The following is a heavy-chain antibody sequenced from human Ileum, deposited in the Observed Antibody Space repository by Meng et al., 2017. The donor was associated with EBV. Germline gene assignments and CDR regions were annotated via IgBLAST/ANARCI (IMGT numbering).Heavy chain of an antibody. Sequence: QVLVQGSGPGSVKPSGNLSLTCAGSGGSLRSSNWWSWVRQAPGKGLEWIGKIYHSGITIYNPSLKSRVTMSVDNSKNQFSLKLNSMTAADTAVYYCARDPTGGEDHQRVWGQGTLVTVSS. V-gene: IGHV4-4*02. CDR3: ARDPTGGEDHQRV. D-gene: IGHD1-14*01. CDR1: GGSLRSSNW. J-gene: IGHJ4*02. CDR2: IYHSGIT.